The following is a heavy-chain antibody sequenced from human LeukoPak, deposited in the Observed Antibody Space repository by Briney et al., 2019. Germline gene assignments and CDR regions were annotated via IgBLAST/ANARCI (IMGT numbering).Heavy chain of an antibody. V-gene: IGHV4-4*02. CDR1: GGSISSSNW. D-gene: IGHD6-13*01. CDR2: IYHSGST. Sequence: SGTLSLTCAVSGGSISSSNWWSWVRQPPGKGLEWIGEIYHSGSTNYNPSLKSRVTISVDKSKNQFSLKLSSVTAADTAVYYCARDRLSSNWYGRAFDIWGQGTMVTVSS. J-gene: IGHJ3*02. CDR3: ARDRLSSNWYGRAFDI.